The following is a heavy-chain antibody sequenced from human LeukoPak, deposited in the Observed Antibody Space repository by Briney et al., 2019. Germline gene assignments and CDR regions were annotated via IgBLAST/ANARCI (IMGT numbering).Heavy chain of an antibody. CDR1: GFTFSTYW. V-gene: IGHV3-21*01. D-gene: IGHD2-15*01. CDR3: ARGYGGVYCSGGSCYVIDY. Sequence: GGSLRLSCAASGFTFSTYWMHWVRQAPGKGLEWVSSISSSSSYIYYADSVKGRFTISRDNAKNSLYLQMNSLRAEDTAVYYCARGYGGVYCSGGSCYVIDYWGQGTLVTVSS. J-gene: IGHJ4*02. CDR2: ISSSSSYI.